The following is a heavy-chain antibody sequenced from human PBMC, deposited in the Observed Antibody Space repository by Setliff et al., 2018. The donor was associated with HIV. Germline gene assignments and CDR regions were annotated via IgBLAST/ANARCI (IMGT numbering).Heavy chain of an antibody. CDR3: ARAGRGGGSYWTFDY. CDR1: EYSFTNNW. CDR2: IYPGDSDI. V-gene: IGHV5-51*01. Sequence: GESLKISCKGSEYSFTNNWIGWVRQMPGKGLEWMGIIYPGDSDIRYSPSFQGQVTISADKAISTAYLQRSSLKASDTGMYYCARAGRGGGSYWTFDYWGQGTLVTVSS. J-gene: IGHJ4*02. D-gene: IGHD1-26*01.